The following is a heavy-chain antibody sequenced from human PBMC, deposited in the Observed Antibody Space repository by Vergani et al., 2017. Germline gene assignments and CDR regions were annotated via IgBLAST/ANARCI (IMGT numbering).Heavy chain of an antibody. D-gene: IGHD5-18*01. J-gene: IGHJ4*02. Sequence: QVQLQESGPGLVKASQTLSLTCSVSGAYVGSGGYYWSWVRQRPGMGLDWIGYIYYSGTTYYNPSLKSRVTISVDTSKNQFSLKLSSVTAADTAVYYCARGGDYSYGSQIDYWGQGTLVTVSS. CDR3: ARGGDYSYGSQIDY. CDR1: GAYVGSGGYY. V-gene: IGHV4-30-4*08. CDR2: IYYSGTT.